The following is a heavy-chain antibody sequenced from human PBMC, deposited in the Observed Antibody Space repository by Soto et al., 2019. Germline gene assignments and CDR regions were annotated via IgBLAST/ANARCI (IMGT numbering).Heavy chain of an antibody. D-gene: IGHD5-12*01. CDR3: ARDGYNLPFDY. V-gene: IGHV4-30-4*01. CDR1: GGSISSGDYY. CDR2: IYYSGST. Sequence: SETLSLTCTVSGGSISSGDYYWSWIRQPPGKGLEWIGYIYYSGSTYYNPFLKSRVTISVDTSKNQFSLKLSSVTAADTAVYYCARDGYNLPFDYWGQGTLVTVSS. J-gene: IGHJ4*02.